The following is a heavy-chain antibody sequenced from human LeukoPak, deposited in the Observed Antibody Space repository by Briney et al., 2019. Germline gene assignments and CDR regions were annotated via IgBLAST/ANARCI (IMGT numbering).Heavy chain of an antibody. CDR3: AKDLTVDTAMALLFDY. CDR1: GLTFNSYA. V-gene: IGHV3-30-3*01. D-gene: IGHD5-18*01. Sequence: GRSLRLSCAASGLTFNSYATHWVRQAPGKGLEWVAVISNDGSSAYYAGSVKGRFTISRDNSKNTLYLHMNSLRAEDTAVYYCAKDLTVDTAMALLFDYWGQGTLVTVSS. J-gene: IGHJ4*02. CDR2: ISNDGSSA.